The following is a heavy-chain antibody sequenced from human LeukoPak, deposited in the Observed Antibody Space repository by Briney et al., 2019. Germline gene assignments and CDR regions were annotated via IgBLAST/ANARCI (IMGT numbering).Heavy chain of an antibody. J-gene: IGHJ4*02. CDR1: GGTFSSYT. D-gene: IGHD3-22*01. Sequence: ASVKVSCKASGGTFSSYTISWVRQAPGQGLEWMGRIIPILGIANYAQKFQSRVTITADKSTSTAYMELSSLRSEDTAVYYCAGGIDSSGYSAATLDYWGQGTLVTVSS. CDR2: IIPILGIA. V-gene: IGHV1-69*02. CDR3: AGGIDSSGYSAATLDY.